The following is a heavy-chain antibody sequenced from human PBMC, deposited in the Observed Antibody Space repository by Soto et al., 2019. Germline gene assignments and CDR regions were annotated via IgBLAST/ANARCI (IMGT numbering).Heavy chain of an antibody. Sequence: QLQLQESGPGLVKPSETLSLTCTVSGASISSSSYYWGWIRQPPGKGLQWIGTGTIYYSGSTYYNPSLKSRVTISVDTSKTQFSLKLSSVTAADTAVYYCASAHYVSGSYRPDYFDYWGQGSLVTVSS. V-gene: IGHV4-39*01. CDR2: IYYSGST. CDR1: GASISSSSYY. CDR3: ASAHYVSGSYRPDYFDY. J-gene: IGHJ4*02. D-gene: IGHD3-10*01.